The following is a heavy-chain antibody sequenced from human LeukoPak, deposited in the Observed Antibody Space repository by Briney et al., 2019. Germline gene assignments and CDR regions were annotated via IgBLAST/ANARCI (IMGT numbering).Heavy chain of an antibody. V-gene: IGHV3-21*01. D-gene: IGHD3-22*01. Sequence: GGSLRLPCAASGFTFSDFAMHWVRQAPGKGLEWVSSISSSSSYIYYADSVKGRFTISRDNAKNSLFLQMNSLRAEDTAVYYCARDPPLRYDSSGYYQDYWGQGTLVTVSS. CDR1: GFTFSDFA. J-gene: IGHJ4*02. CDR2: ISSSSSYI. CDR3: ARDPPLRYDSSGYYQDY.